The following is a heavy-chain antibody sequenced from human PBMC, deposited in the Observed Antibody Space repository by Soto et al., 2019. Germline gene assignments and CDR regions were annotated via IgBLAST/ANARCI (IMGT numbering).Heavy chain of an antibody. CDR1: GGSFSGYY. V-gene: IGHV4-34*01. CDR2: INHSRST. J-gene: IGHJ5*02. Sequence: QVQLQQWGAGLLKPSETLSLTCAGYGGSFSGYYWSWIRQPPGKGLEWIGEINHSRSTNYNPSLKSRVTISVSTTKNQFSLKLSCVAAADTAVYYCARGPGGDCSGGSCYPTDNWFDPWGQGTLVTVSS. D-gene: IGHD2-15*01. CDR3: ARGPGGDCSGGSCYPTDNWFDP.